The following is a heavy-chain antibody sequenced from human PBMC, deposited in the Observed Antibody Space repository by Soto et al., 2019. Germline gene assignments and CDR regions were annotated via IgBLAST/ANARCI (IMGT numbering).Heavy chain of an antibody. V-gene: IGHV3-23*01. CDR3: AKGIAAARPHYYGMDV. CDR2: ISGSGGST. D-gene: IGHD6-13*01. J-gene: IGHJ6*02. Sequence: GGSLRLSCAASGFTFSSYAMSWVRQAPGKGLEWVSAISGSGGSTYYADSVKGRFTISRDNSKNTLYLQMNSLRAEDTAVYYCAKGIAAARPHYYGMDVWGQGTTVTVSS. CDR1: GFTFSSYA.